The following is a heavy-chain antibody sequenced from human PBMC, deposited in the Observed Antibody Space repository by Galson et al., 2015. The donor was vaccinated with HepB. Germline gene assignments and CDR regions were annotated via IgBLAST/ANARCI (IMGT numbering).Heavy chain of an antibody. Sequence: SLRLSCAASGFSFSTYSMNWVRQAPGKRLEWVSSISSSSTYIYYADSVKGRFTISRDNAKNSLYLQMNSLRAEDTAVYYCARDSEYCSGSSCAYYFDYWGQGTLVTVSS. CDR2: ISSSSTYI. D-gene: IGHD2-2*01. CDR1: GFSFSTYS. CDR3: ARDSEYCSGSSCAYYFDY. J-gene: IGHJ4*02. V-gene: IGHV3-21*01.